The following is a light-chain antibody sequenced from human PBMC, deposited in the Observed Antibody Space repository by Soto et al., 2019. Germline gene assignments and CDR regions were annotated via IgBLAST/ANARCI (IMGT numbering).Light chain of an antibody. Sequence: IVLTQSPGTLSLSPGERATLSCRASQSVSSQLAWYQQKPGQAPRLLIYDASNRATGIPARFSGSGSGTDFTPTISRLAPEDFAVYRRVQRTTWPWTCGQGSKVEIK. V-gene: IGKV3-11*01. CDR1: QSVSSQ. CDR3: VQRTTWPWT. J-gene: IGKJ1*01. CDR2: DAS.